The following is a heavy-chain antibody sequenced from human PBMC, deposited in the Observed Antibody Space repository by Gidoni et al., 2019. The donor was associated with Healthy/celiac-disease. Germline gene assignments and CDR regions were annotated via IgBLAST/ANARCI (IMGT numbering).Heavy chain of an antibody. V-gene: IGHV1-2*02. CDR1: GYTFTGYY. CDR3: ARALKGYYYDSSGQYYFDY. CDR2: INPNSGGT. D-gene: IGHD3-22*01. Sequence: QVQLVHSGAEVKKPGASVKDSCKASGYTFTGYYMHWVRQAPGQGLEWMGWINPNSGGTNYAQKFQGRVTMTRDAYISTAYMELSRLRSDDTAVYYCARALKGYYYDSSGQYYFDYWGQGTLVTVSS. J-gene: IGHJ4*02.